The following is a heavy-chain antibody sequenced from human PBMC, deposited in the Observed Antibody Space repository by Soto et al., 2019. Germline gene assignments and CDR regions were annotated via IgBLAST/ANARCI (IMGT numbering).Heavy chain of an antibody. J-gene: IGHJ6*02. CDR2: MNPTSGNT. Sequence: QVQLVQSGAEVKKPGASVKVSCKASGYTFTNFDINWVRQATGQGLEWVGWMNPTSGNTGYAQKFQGRVTMTTNIXKSTAYRELSSLRSEDTAVYYCARAGAGDFWSGYYYYGMDVWGQGTTVTVSS. D-gene: IGHD3-3*01. CDR3: ARAGAGDFWSGYYYYGMDV. V-gene: IGHV1-8*01. CDR1: GYTFTNFD.